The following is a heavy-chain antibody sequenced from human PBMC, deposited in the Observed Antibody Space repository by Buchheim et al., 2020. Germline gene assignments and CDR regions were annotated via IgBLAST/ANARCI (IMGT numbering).Heavy chain of an antibody. J-gene: IGHJ4*02. CDR2: IYSGGST. CDR3: ARDLAVAGPGELDY. V-gene: IGHV3-66*01. D-gene: IGHD6-19*01. Sequence: EVQLVESGGGLVQPGGSLRLSCLASGFTVSSNYMTWVRQAPGKGLEWVSVIYSGGSTYYADSVKGRFTISRDNSKNTLYLQMNSLRAEDTAVYYCARDLAVAGPGELDYWGQGTL. CDR1: GFTVSSNY.